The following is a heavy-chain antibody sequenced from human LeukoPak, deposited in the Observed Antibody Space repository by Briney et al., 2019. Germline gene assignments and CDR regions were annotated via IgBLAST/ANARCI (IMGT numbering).Heavy chain of an antibody. V-gene: IGHV3-30-3*01. CDR1: GFTFSSYA. Sequence: GGSLRLSCAASGFTFSSYAMHWVRQAPGKGLEWVAVISYDGSNKYYADSVKGRFTISRDNAKSSLYLQMNSLRAEDTAVYYCARDQRDTMVRGVIGYWGQGTLVTVSS. D-gene: IGHD3-10*01. CDR2: ISYDGSNK. CDR3: ARDQRDTMVRGVIGY. J-gene: IGHJ4*02.